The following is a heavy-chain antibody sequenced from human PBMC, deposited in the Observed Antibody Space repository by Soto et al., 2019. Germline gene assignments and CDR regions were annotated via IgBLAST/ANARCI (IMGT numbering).Heavy chain of an antibody. CDR2: IYSADHT. CDR1: GFTVSSNY. J-gene: IGHJ4*02. V-gene: IGHV3-53*01. D-gene: IGHD2-8*01. Sequence: EVQLVESGGGLIQPGGSLRLSCAASGFTVSSNYMSWVRQAPGKGLQWVSVIYSADHTYYADSVKGRFTISRDNSKNTPYLQMNSLRAEDTAVYYCAISGAGYYIVWGQGTLVTVSS. CDR3: AISGAGYYIV.